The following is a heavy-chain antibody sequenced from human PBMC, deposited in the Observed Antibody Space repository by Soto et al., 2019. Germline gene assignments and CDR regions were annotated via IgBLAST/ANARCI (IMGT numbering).Heavy chain of an antibody. CDR2: IIPIFGTA. J-gene: IGHJ3*02. Sequence: SVKVSCKASGGTFSSYAISWVRQAPGQGLEWMGGIIPIFGTANYAQKFQGRVTITADESTSTAYMELSSLRSEDTAVYYCARAHTIFGVVIIGWGDFDIWGQGTMVTVSS. CDR1: GGTFSSYA. V-gene: IGHV1-69*13. CDR3: ARAHTIFGVVIIGWGDFDI. D-gene: IGHD3-3*01.